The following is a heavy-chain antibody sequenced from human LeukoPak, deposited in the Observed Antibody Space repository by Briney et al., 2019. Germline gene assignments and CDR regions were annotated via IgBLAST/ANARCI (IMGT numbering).Heavy chain of an antibody. CDR3: ARVGTVVTERDYYGMDV. V-gene: IGHV3-30-3*01. CDR1: GFTFSSYA. D-gene: IGHD4-23*01. J-gene: IGHJ6*02. CDR2: ISYDGSNK. Sequence: HPGGSLRLPCAASGFTFSSYAMHWVRQAPGKGLEWVAVISYDGSNKYYADSVKGRFTISRDNSKNTLYLQMNSLRAEDTAVYYCARVGTVVTERDYYGMDVWGQGTTVTVSS.